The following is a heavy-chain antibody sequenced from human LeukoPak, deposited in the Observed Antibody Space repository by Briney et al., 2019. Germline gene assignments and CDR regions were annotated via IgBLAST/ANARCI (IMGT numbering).Heavy chain of an antibody. CDR3: ARAQYYDILTGSFDY. J-gene: IGHJ4*02. V-gene: IGHV3-21*01. D-gene: IGHD3-9*01. CDR2: ISSSSSYI. CDR1: GFTFSSYS. Sequence: GGSLRLSCAASGFTFSSYSMNWVRQAPGKGLEWCSSISSSSSYIYYADSVKGRFTISRDNAKTSLYLPMNSLRAADTAVYYCARAQYYDILTGSFDYWGQGTLVTVSS.